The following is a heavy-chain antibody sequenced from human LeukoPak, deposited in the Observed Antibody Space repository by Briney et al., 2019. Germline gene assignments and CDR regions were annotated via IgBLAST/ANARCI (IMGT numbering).Heavy chain of an antibody. V-gene: IGHV3-74*01. CDR3: ATAGKYRFDN. D-gene: IGHD6-19*01. J-gene: IGHJ5*02. Sequence: GGSLRLSCAASGFIFSNYWMHWVRQAPGEELVWVSRMNTDGSAINYADYVKGRFTISRDDAKNTLYLQMNSLTTEDTAVYYCATAGKYRFDNWGQGILVTVSS. CDR1: GFIFSNYW. CDR2: MNTDGSAI.